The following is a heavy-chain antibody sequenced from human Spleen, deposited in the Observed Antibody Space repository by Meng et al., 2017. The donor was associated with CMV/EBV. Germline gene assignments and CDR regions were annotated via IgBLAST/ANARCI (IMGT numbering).Heavy chain of an antibody. V-gene: IGHV3-66*03. CDR1: GFSVSSRY. CDR2: IFSSGYT. D-gene: IGHD6-19*01. J-gene: IGHJ3*02. CDR3: ARDGTVAGAFDI. Sequence: GSLRLSCAASGFSVSSRYMNWVRQAPGKGLEFVSVIFSSGYTSYAASVKGRFTISRDNSKNTLYLQMNSLRGDDTAVYYCARDGTVAGAFDIWGLGTLVTVSS.